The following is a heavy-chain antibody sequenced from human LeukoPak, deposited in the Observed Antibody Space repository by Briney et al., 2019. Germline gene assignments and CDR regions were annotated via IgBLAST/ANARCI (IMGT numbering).Heavy chain of an antibody. D-gene: IGHD1-26*01. Sequence: ASVKVSCKASGYTFTGYYMHWVRQAPGHGLEWMGWINPNSGGTNYAQKFQGRVTMTRDTSISTAYMELSRLRSDDTAVYYCARGGIGSYYSFDYWGQGTLVTVSS. CDR2: INPNSGGT. V-gene: IGHV1-2*02. CDR1: GYTFTGYY. CDR3: ARGGIGSYYSFDY. J-gene: IGHJ4*02.